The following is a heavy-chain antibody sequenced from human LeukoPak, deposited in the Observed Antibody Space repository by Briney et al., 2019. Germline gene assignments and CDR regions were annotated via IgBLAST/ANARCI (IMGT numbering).Heavy chain of an antibody. V-gene: IGHV3-30*03. D-gene: IGHD5-18*01. CDR1: GFTFSSYG. CDR3: ARARIQLWSFDY. Sequence: GGSLRLSCAASGFTFSSYGMHWVRQAPGKGLEWVAVISYDGSNKYYADSVKGRFTISRDNSKNTLYLQMNSLRAEDTAVYYCARARIQLWSFDYWGQGTLVTVPS. J-gene: IGHJ4*02. CDR2: ISYDGSNK.